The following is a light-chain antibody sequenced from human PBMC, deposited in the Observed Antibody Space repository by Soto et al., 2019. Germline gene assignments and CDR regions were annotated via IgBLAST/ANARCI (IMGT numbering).Light chain of an antibody. CDR2: DAS. J-gene: IGKJ5*01. Sequence: IVLTQSPGTLSLSPGERATLSCRASQSVPRSYLAWYHQRPGQAPTLLIYDASNRATGIPDRFSGSESGTDFTLTISSLEPEDFAGYYCQQYAWSPLTFGQGTRLEIK. CDR3: QQYAWSPLT. V-gene: IGKV3-20*01. CDR1: QSVPRSY.